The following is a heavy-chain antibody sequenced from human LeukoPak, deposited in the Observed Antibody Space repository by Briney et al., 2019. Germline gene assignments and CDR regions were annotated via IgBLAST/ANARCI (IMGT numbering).Heavy chain of an antibody. CDR1: GFTFSDYY. J-gene: IGHJ3*02. CDR3: AKANYYDSSHDAFDI. V-gene: IGHV3-11*01. D-gene: IGHD3-22*01. CDR2: ISSSGSTI. Sequence: GGSLRLSCAASGFTFSDYYMSWIRRAPGKGLEWVSYISSSGSTIYYADSVKGRFTISRDNAKNSLYLQMNSLRAEDTAVYYCAKANYYDSSHDAFDIWGQGTMVTVSS.